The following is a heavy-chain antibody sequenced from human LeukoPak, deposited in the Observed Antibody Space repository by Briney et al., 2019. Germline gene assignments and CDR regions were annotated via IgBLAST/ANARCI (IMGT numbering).Heavy chain of an antibody. J-gene: IGHJ4*02. CDR1: GFTFSSYW. Sequence: GGSLRLSCVTSGFTFSSYWMSWVRQAPGKGLEWVALIKQDGSEKYYVDSVKGRFTMSRDNAESSLYLQMNSLRVEDTAMYYCARYGQLRDWGRGTLVTVSS. CDR3: ARYGQLRD. CDR2: IKQDGSEK. D-gene: IGHD6-6*01. V-gene: IGHV3-7*03.